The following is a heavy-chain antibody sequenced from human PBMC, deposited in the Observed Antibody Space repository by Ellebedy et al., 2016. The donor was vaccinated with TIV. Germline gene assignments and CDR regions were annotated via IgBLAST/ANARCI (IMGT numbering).Heavy chain of an antibody. V-gene: IGHV4-59*02. CDR1: GGSVSSYY. Sequence: SETLSLXXTVSGGSVSSYYWSWIRQPPGKGLEWVGYIYYTASTTYNPSLKSRVTISADTSKNQISLKLSSVTAADTAVYYCARAGEVYSNDRDFDYWGQGTLVTVSS. CDR3: ARAGEVYSNDRDFDY. D-gene: IGHD4-11*01. J-gene: IGHJ4*02. CDR2: IYYTAST.